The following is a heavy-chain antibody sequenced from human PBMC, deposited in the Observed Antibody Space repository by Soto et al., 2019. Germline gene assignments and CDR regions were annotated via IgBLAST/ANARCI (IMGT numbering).Heavy chain of an antibody. Sequence: QVQLVQSGAEEKKPGASVKVSCKASGYTFTSYAMHWVRQAPGQRLEWMGWINAGNGNTKYSQKFQGRVTITRDTSASTAYMKLSSLRSEDTAVYYCAMSIVVVTALDYWGQGTLVTVSS. D-gene: IGHD2-21*02. CDR2: INAGNGNT. CDR1: GYTFTSYA. J-gene: IGHJ4*02. CDR3: AMSIVVVTALDY. V-gene: IGHV1-3*05.